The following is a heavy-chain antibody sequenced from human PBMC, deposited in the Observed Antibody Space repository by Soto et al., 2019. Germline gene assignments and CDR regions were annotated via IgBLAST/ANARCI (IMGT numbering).Heavy chain of an antibody. D-gene: IGHD3-10*02. CDR3: TRDYVMDV. J-gene: IGHJ6*02. CDR2: ISTTSTYI. Sequence: GGSLRLSCAASGFTFSGDAMNWVRQAPGKGLEWVSSISTTSTYIYYADLVKGRFTISRDNANNSLHLQMNSLRAEDTAVYYCTRDYVMDVWGQGTTVTVCS. CDR1: GFTFSGDA. V-gene: IGHV3-21*01.